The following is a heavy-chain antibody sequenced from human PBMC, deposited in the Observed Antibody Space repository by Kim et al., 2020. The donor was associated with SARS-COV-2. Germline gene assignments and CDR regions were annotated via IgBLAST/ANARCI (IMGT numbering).Heavy chain of an antibody. CDR3: ARDLIVAYFDY. V-gene: IGHV3-33*01. CDR1: GFTFSSYG. Sequence: GGSLRLSCAASGFTFSSYGMHWVRQAPGKGLEWVAVIWYDGSNKYYADSVKGRYTISRDNSKNTLYLQMNSLRAEDTAVYYCARDLIVAYFDYWGQGTLVTVSS. J-gene: IGHJ4*02. CDR2: IWYDGSNK. D-gene: IGHD3-22*01.